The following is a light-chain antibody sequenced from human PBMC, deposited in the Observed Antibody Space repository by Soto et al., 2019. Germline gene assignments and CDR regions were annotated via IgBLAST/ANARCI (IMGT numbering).Light chain of an antibody. CDR3: QQRSYWPPWT. CDR1: QTVSSH. V-gene: IGKV3-15*01. CDR2: GAS. J-gene: IGKJ1*01. Sequence: EKVVTQSPGPLSVSTVERANLSCRASQTVSSHLAWYQQKPGQAPRLLIYGASTRATGIPARFSGSGSGTEFTLTISSLQSEDFAVYYCQQRSYWPPWTFGQGTKVDIK.